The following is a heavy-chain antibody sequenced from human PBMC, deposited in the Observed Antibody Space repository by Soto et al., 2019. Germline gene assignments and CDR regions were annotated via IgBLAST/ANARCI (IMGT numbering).Heavy chain of an antibody. Sequence: GGSLRLSCAASGFTFSSYGMHWVRQAPGKGLEWVAVIWYDGSNKYYADSVKGRFTISRDNSKNTLYLQMNSLRAEDTAVYYCAREVGQQPDSYYYYMDVWGKGTTVTVSS. CDR1: GFTFSSYG. CDR3: AREVGQQPDSYYYYMDV. V-gene: IGHV3-33*01. J-gene: IGHJ6*03. CDR2: IWYDGSNK. D-gene: IGHD6-13*01.